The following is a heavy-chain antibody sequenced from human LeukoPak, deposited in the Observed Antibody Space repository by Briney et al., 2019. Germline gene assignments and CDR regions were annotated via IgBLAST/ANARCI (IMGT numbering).Heavy chain of an antibody. CDR2: IYYGGST. CDR1: GGSISSGGYY. D-gene: IGHD3-22*01. CDR3: ARDSSGPDYYYGMDV. J-gene: IGHJ6*02. Sequence: SQTLSLTCTVSGGSISSGGYYWSWIRQHPGKGLEWIGYIYYGGSTYYNPSLKSRVTISVDTSKNQFSLKLSSVTAADTAVYYCARDSSGPDYYYGMDVWGQGTTVTVSS. V-gene: IGHV4-31*03.